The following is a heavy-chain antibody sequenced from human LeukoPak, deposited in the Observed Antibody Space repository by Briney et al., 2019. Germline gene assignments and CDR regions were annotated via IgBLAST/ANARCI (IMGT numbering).Heavy chain of an antibody. V-gene: IGHV3-48*03. CDR1: GFAFSSYE. Sequence: PGGSLRLSCSASGFAFSSYEMNWVRQTPGKGLEWISYIKTSDSNIYYPDSVKGRFTISRDNAKNSLYLQMNSLRAEDTAVYYCARRNFWTGYYPGRVYYGMDVWGQGTTVTVSS. D-gene: IGHD3/OR15-3a*01. CDR2: IKTSDSNI. CDR3: ARRNFWTGYYPGRVYYGMDV. J-gene: IGHJ6*02.